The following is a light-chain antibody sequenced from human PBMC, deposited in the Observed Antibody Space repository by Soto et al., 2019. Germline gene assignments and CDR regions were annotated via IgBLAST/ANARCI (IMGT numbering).Light chain of an antibody. CDR1: QGISSA. CDR3: QQFNSYP. CDR2: DAS. J-gene: IGKJ5*01. Sequence: AIQLTQSPSSLSVSVGDRVTITCRASQGISSALAWYQQKPGKAPKLLIYDASSLESGVPSRFSGSGSGTDFTLTISSLQPEDFATYYCQQFNSYPFGQGTRLEIK. V-gene: IGKV1-13*02.